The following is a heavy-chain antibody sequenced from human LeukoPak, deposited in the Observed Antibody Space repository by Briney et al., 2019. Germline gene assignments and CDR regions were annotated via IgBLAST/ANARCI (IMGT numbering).Heavy chain of an antibody. J-gene: IGHJ4*02. CDR3: TGGKPETVFDY. CDR1: GGSFSGYY. D-gene: IGHD2-21*02. CDR2: INHSGST. Sequence: SETLSLTCAVYGGSFSGYYWSWIRQPPGKGLEWIGEINHSGSTNYNPSLKSRVTISVDTSKNQFSLKLSSVTAADTAVYYCTGGKPETVFDYWGQGTLVTVSS. V-gene: IGHV4-34*01.